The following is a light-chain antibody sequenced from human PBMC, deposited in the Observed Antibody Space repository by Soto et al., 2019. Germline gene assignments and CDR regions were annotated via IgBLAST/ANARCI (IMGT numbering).Light chain of an antibody. Sequence: DIVMTQSPDSLAVSLGERATINCKSSQRVLYSSSNKNYLAWYQQKPGQPPKLLIYWASTRESGVPDRFSGSGSGTDFTLTISSLKAADVAVYYCQQYCSSPWTFGQGTQVEIK. V-gene: IGKV4-1*01. J-gene: IGKJ1*01. CDR1: QRVLYSSSNKNY. CDR2: WAS. CDR3: QQYCSSPWT.